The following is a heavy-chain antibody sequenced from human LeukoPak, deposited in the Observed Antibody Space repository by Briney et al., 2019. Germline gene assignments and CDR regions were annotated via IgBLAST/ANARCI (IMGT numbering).Heavy chain of an antibody. V-gene: IGHV3-53*01. CDR2: IYSSGST. J-gene: IGHJ4*02. Sequence: GGSLRLSCAASGFIVSSNYMSWVRQAAGKGLEWVSLIYSSGSTYYTASVKGRFTISRDHSKNTLYLQMNSLRAEDAALYYCARGLESCSSGSCFKDWGQGTLVTVSS. D-gene: IGHD2-15*01. CDR3: ARGLESCSSGSCFKD. CDR1: GFIVSSNY.